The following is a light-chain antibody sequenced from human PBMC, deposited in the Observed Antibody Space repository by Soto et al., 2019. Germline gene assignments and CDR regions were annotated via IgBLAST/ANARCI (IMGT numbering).Light chain of an antibody. CDR3: QQHYTHCS. V-gene: IGKV3-20*01. J-gene: IGKJ4*01. Sequence: EIVFTHSPGTLSLSPGERATLSCMASQSVTNNYLAWYQQKPGQAPRLLIYGASSRATGIPDRFSGSGSGTEFTLTIASLQPDDLATYYCQQHYTHCSFGGGTKVDIK. CDR1: QSVTNNY. CDR2: GAS.